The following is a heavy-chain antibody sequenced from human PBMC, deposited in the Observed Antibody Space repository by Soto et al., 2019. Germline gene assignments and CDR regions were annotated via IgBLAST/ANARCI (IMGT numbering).Heavy chain of an antibody. D-gene: IGHD2-2*01. CDR3: ASTKGYCSSTSCYEGDNWFDP. CDR2: IYYSGST. V-gene: IGHV4-31*03. J-gene: IGHJ5*02. CDR1: GGSISSGGYY. Sequence: NPSETLSLTCTVSGGSISSGGYYWSWIRQHPGKGLEWIGYIYYSGSTYYNPSLKSRVTISVDTSKNQFSLKLSSVTAADTAVYYCASTKGYCSSTSCYEGDNWFDPWGQGTLVTVSS.